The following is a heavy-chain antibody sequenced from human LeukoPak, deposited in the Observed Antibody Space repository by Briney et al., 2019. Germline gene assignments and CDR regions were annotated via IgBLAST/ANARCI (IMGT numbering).Heavy chain of an antibody. V-gene: IGHV4-4*07. CDR2: IYTSGST. J-gene: IGHJ5*02. Sequence: SETLSLTCTASGGSISSYYWSWIRQPAGKGLEWSGRIYTSGSTNYNPSLKSRVTMSVDTSKNQFSLKLSSVTAADTAVYYCARDRSGRFLEWTGSWFDPWGQGTLVTVSS. CDR3: ARDRSGRFLEWTGSWFDP. D-gene: IGHD3-3*01. CDR1: GGSISSYY.